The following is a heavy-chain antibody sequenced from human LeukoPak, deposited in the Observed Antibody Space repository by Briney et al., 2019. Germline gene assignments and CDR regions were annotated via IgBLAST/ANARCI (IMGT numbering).Heavy chain of an antibody. CDR2: IWYDGSEQ. CDR1: GFTFSTYA. Sequence: GGSLRLSCAESGFTFSTYAIHWVRQAPGKGLEWVAVIWYDGSEQYYADSVKGRFIISRDNSKSTSDLQMNSLRAEDTAVYYCAREGDSRWGELSPWGQGTLVTVSA. V-gene: IGHV3-33*01. CDR3: AREGDSRWGELSP. J-gene: IGHJ1*01. D-gene: IGHD3-16*02.